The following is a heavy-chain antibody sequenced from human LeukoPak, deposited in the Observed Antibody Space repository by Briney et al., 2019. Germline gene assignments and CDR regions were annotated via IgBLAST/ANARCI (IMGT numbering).Heavy chain of an antibody. CDR1: GYTFTSYA. CDR2: INAGNGNT. J-gene: IGHJ4*02. CDR3: AKEGGIVVGGPDY. D-gene: IGHD3-22*01. Sequence: ASVKVSCKASGYTFTSYAMHGVRQAPGQRLEWMGWINAGNGNTKYSQKFQGRVTITRDTSASTAYMELSSLRSEDTAVYYCAKEGGIVVGGPDYWGQGTLVTVSS. V-gene: IGHV1-3*01.